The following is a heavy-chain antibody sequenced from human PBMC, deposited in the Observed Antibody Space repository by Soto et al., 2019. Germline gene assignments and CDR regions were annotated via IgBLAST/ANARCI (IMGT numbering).Heavy chain of an antibody. CDR1: GFTFSSYA. CDR2: ISESGGST. Sequence: GGSLRLSCAASGFTFSSYAMSWVRQAPGKGLEWVSAISESGGSTYYADSVKGRFTISRDKSKNTLYLQMNSLRAEDTAVYYCAKALQTQWTMDVWGKGTTVTVSS. J-gene: IGHJ6*03. D-gene: IGHD6-19*01. V-gene: IGHV3-23*01. CDR3: AKALQTQWTMDV.